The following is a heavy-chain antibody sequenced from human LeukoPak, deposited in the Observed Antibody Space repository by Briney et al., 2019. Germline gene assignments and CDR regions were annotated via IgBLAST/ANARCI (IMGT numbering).Heavy chain of an antibody. D-gene: IGHD3-22*01. J-gene: IGHJ4*02. CDR2: ISYDGSNK. V-gene: IGHV3-30-3*01. CDR3: ASLWYYDSSGYSPFDY. CDR1: GFTFSSYA. Sequence: GGSLRLSCAASGFTFSSYAMHWVRQAPGKGLEWVAVISYDGSNKYYADSVKGRFTISRDNPKNTLYLQMNSLRAEDTAVYYCASLWYYDSSGYSPFDYWGQGTLVTVSS.